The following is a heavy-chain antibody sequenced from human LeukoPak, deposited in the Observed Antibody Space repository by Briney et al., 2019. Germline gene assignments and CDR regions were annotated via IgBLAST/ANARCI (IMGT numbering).Heavy chain of an antibody. CDR1: GFTFSSYE. Sequence: PGGSLRLSCAASGFTFSSYEMNWVRQAPGKGLEWVANIKEDGSNKGYLDSVKGRFTISRDNSKNTLYLHMHSLRADDTALYYCAKDLHGAFDYWGQGILVTVSS. D-gene: IGHD3-10*01. J-gene: IGHJ4*02. CDR3: AKDLHGAFDY. CDR2: IKEDGSNK. V-gene: IGHV3-7*03.